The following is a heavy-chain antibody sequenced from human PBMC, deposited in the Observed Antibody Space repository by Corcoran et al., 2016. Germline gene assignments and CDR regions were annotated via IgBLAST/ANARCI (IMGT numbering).Heavy chain of an antibody. J-gene: IGHJ5*02. CDR1: GGSFSGYY. CDR2: IHNSGST. Sequence: QVQLQQWGAGLLKPSETLSLTCAVYGGSFSGYYWSWLRQPPGKGLEWIGAIHNSGSTNYNPSLKSRVTLSVDTSKNQFSLHLGSVTDAGMAVYDCAREERRYVYVGGSYNLWFDPWGQGTLVTVSS. D-gene: IGHD3-16*01. CDR3: AREERRYVYVGGSYNLWFDP. V-gene: IGHV4-34*01.